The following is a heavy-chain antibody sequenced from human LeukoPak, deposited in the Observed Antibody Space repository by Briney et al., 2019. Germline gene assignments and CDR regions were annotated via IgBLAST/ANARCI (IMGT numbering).Heavy chain of an antibody. CDR3: ARGRTLGRYNWFDP. J-gene: IGHJ5*02. V-gene: IGHV4-34*01. CDR1: GGSFSGYY. D-gene: IGHD7-27*01. Sequence: SETLSLTCAVYGGSFSGYYWSWIRQPPGKGLEWIGEINHSGSTNYNPSLKSRVTIPVDTSKNQFSLKLSSVTAADTAVYYCARGRTLGRYNWFDPWGQGTLVTVSS. CDR2: INHSGST.